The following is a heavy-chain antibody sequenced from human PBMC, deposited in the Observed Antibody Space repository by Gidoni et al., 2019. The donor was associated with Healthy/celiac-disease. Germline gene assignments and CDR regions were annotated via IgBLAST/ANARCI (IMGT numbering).Heavy chain of an antibody. V-gene: IGHV3-33*01. D-gene: IGHD1-1*01. Sequence: QVQLVEYGGGVVQPGRSLRLSCAASGFTFSSYGMHWVRQAPGKGLEWLAVIWYDVSNKYYADSVKGRFTISRDNSKNTLYLQMNSLRAEYTALYYCAIGGPYKVPYGIDIFGQGTTVTVSS. CDR1: GFTFSSYG. CDR3: AIGGPYKVPYGIDI. CDR2: IWYDVSNK. J-gene: IGHJ6*02.